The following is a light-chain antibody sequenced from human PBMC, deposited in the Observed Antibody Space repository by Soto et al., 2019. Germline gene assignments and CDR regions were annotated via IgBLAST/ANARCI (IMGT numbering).Light chain of an antibody. CDR3: CSYAGSSTWV. V-gene: IGLV2-23*01. CDR1: SSDVGSYNL. J-gene: IGLJ3*02. CDR2: EDF. Sequence: QSALTQPASVSGSPGQSITISCTGTSSDVGSYNLVSWFQQHPGKAPKLMIYEDFKRPSGVSNRFSGSKSVNTASLTISGLQAEDEADYYCCSYAGSSTWVFGGGTKLTVL.